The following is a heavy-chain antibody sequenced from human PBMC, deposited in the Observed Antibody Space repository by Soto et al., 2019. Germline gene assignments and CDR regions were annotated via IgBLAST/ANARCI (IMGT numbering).Heavy chain of an antibody. CDR1: GGSISSGDYY. CDR2: VFYSGNT. J-gene: IGHJ4*02. Sequence: QVQLQESGPGLVKPSQTLSLTCSVSGGSISSGDYYWSWIRQPPGKGLEWIGYVFYSGNTYTNPSLRSRVTMSEDASKNQFSLRLNSVTSADTAVYYCASHVNTDMLGFDYWDQGALVTVSS. V-gene: IGHV4-30-4*01. CDR3: ASHVNTDMLGFDY. D-gene: IGHD5-18*01.